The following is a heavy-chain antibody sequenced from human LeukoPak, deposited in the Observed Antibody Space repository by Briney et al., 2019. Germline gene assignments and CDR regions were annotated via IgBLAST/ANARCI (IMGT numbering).Heavy chain of an antibody. J-gene: IGHJ4*02. V-gene: IGHV3-23*01. Sequence: GGSLRLSCAASGFTFSSCAMSWVRQAPGKGLEWVSAISGSGGSTYYADSVKGRFTISRDNSKNTLYLQMNSLRAEDTAVYYCAKDRAYDFWSGYFPVYWGQGTLVTVSS. CDR1: GFTFSSCA. CDR2: ISGSGGST. D-gene: IGHD3-3*01. CDR3: AKDRAYDFWSGYFPVY.